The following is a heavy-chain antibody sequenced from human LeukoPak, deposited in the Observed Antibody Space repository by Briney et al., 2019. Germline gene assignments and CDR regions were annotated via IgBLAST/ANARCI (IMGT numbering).Heavy chain of an antibody. D-gene: IGHD6-19*01. CDR3: ARVLPYSSGWGVDY. CDR1: GFTFSSYG. CDR2: ISSDGSDK. Sequence: PGKSLRLSCAASGFTFSSYGMHWVRQAPGKGLEWVAVISSDGSDKYYADSVKGRFTISRDNSKNTMYLQMNSLRDEDTAIYYCARVLPYSSGWGVDYWGQGTLVTVSS. J-gene: IGHJ4*02. V-gene: IGHV3-30*03.